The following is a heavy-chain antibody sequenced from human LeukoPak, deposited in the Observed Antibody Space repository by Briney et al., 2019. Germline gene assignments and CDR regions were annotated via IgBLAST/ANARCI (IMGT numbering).Heavy chain of an antibody. V-gene: IGHV4-34*01. CDR2: ITRSGTT. CDR1: GGSLSGYY. J-gene: IGHJ2*01. Sequence: SETLPLTCAVYGGSLSGYYWSWLRQPPGKGLEWIGGITRSGTTNYNPSLKSRVTMSLDMSNNQFSLRLNAVAAADTAVYYCARLDQLIQDFWYFDLWGRGTLVDVSS. CDR3: ARLDQLIQDFWYFDL. D-gene: IGHD2-2*01.